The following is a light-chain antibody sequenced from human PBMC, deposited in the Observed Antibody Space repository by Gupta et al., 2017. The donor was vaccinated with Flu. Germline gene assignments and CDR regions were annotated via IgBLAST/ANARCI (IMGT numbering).Light chain of an antibody. CDR2: KAS. CDR3: QQYESYSWT. CDR1: QDINTW. V-gene: IGKV1-5*03. Sequence: DIQMTQSPATLSASVGDRVTITCRASQDINTWLAWYQQKPRKAPKLLIYKASTLESGVPSRFSGSGFGTEFTLTISIRQPDDFATYYSQQYESYSWTFGQGTKLEIK. J-gene: IGKJ1*01.